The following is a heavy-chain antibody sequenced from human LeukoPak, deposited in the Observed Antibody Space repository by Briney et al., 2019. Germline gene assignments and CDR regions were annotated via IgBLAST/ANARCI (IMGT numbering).Heavy chain of an antibody. J-gene: IGHJ4*02. CDR3: ARDHRRSIAARYEVGY. CDR2: INPNSGGT. V-gene: IGHV1-2*02. D-gene: IGHD6-6*01. CDR1: GYTFTGYY. Sequence: EASVKVSCKASGYTFTGYYMHWVRQAPGQGLEWMGWINPNSGGTNYAQKFQGRVTMTRDTSISTAYMELSRLRSDDTAVYYCARDHRRSIAARYEVGYWGQGTLVTVSS.